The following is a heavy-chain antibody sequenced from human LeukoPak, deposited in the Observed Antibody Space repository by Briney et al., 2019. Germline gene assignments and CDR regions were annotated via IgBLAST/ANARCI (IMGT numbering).Heavy chain of an antibody. CDR2: IYYSGST. V-gene: IGHV4-59*08. D-gene: IGHD4-17*01. J-gene: IGHJ4*02. Sequence: SETLSLTCTVSGGSISSYYWSWIRQPPGKGLEWIGYIYYSGSTNYNPSLKSRVTISVDTSKNQFSLKLSSVTAADTAVYYCARLDVYGDYRFDYWGQGTLVTVSS. CDR1: GGSISSYY. CDR3: ARLDVYGDYRFDY.